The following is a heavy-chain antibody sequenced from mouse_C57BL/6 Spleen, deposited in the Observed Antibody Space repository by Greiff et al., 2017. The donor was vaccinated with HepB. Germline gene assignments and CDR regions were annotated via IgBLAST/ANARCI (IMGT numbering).Heavy chain of an antibody. J-gene: IGHJ4*01. V-gene: IGHV1-72*01. CDR1: GYTFTSYW. Sequence: QVQLQQSGAELVKPGASVKLSCKASGYTFTSYWMHWVKQRPGRGLEWIGRIDPNSGGTKYNEKFKSKATLTVDKPSSTAYMQLSSLTSEDSAVYYCARPSSGYVGDYYAMDYWGQGTSVTVSS. CDR3: ARPSSGYVGDYYAMDY. D-gene: IGHD3-2*02. CDR2: IDPNSGGT.